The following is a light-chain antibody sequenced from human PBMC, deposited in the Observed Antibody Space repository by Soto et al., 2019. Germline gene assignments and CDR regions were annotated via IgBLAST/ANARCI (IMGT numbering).Light chain of an antibody. V-gene: IGLV2-14*01. Sequence: QSVLTQPASVSGSTGQSITISCTGISSDVGGYNYVSWYQQHPGKAPKLMIYEVSNRPSGVSNRFSGSKSGNTASLTISVPHAAEEADSPCRSYTRSSTRYVFGTATKVTVL. CDR3: RSYTRSSTRYV. J-gene: IGLJ1*01. CDR2: EVS. CDR1: SSDVGGYNY.